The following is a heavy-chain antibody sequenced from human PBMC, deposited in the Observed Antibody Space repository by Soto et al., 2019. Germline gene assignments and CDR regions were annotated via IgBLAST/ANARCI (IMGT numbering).Heavy chain of an antibody. J-gene: IGHJ4*02. CDR2: ISAYNGNT. CDR1: GYTFTSYG. D-gene: IGHD4-17*01. V-gene: IGHV1-18*01. Sequence: ASVKVSCKASGYTFTSYGISWVRHAPGQGLEWMGWISAYNGNTNYAQKLQGRVTMTTDTSTSTAYMELRSLRSDDTAVYYCARVYGDYRVGFSDYWGQGTLVTVSS. CDR3: ARVYGDYRVGFSDY.